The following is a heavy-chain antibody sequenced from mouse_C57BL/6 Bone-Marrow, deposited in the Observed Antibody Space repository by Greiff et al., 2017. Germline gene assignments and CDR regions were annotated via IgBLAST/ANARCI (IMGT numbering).Heavy chain of an antibody. CDR3: TRSGDGYPWYFDV. J-gene: IGHJ1*03. CDR2: IDPETGGT. V-gene: IGHV1-15*01. Sequence: VQRVESGAELVRPGASVTLSCKASGYTFTDYEMHWVKQTPVHGLEWIGAIDPETGGTAYNQKFKGKAILTADKSSSTAYMELRSLTSEDSAVYYCTRSGDGYPWYFDVWGTGTTVTVSS. CDR1: GYTFTDYE. D-gene: IGHD2-3*01.